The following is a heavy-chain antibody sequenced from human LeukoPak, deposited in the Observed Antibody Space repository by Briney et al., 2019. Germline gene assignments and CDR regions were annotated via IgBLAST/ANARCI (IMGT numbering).Heavy chain of an antibody. Sequence: GGSLRLSCAASGFTFDDYGMSWVRQAPGKGLEWVSAISGSGGSTYYADSVKGRFTISRDNSKNTLHLQMNSLRAEDTAVYYCAKASAMIVVVSKHFDYWGQGTLVTVSS. V-gene: IGHV3-23*01. D-gene: IGHD3-22*01. CDR3: AKASAMIVVVSKHFDY. CDR1: GFTFDDYG. CDR2: ISGSGGST. J-gene: IGHJ4*02.